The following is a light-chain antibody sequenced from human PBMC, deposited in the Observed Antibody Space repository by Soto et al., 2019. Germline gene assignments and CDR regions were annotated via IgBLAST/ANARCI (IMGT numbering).Light chain of an antibody. CDR3: QQYHNWPPWT. V-gene: IGKV3-15*01. J-gene: IGKJ1*01. CDR2: GAS. Sequence: EIVMTQSPATLSVSPGERATLSCRASQSVSSNLAWYQQKPGQSPRLLIYGASTRATGIPARFSGSGSGTEFTLTISSLQSEDFAVHYCQQYHNWPPWTFGQGTKVEI. CDR1: QSVSSN.